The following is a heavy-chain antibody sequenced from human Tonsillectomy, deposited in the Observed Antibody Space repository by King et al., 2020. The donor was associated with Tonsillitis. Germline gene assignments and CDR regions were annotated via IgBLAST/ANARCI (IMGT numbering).Heavy chain of an antibody. CDR1: GYSISSGYY. Sequence: QLQESGPGLVKPSETLSLTCTVSGYSISSGYYWGWIRQPPGKGLEWIGSIYHSGSTYYNPSLKSRVTISVDTSKNQFSLKLSSVTAADTAVYYCARGNILLWSWVLTPNWFDPWGQGTLVTVSS. D-gene: IGHD3-10*01. V-gene: IGHV4-38-2*02. J-gene: IGHJ5*02. CDR3: ARGNILLWSWVLTPNWFDP. CDR2: IYHSGST.